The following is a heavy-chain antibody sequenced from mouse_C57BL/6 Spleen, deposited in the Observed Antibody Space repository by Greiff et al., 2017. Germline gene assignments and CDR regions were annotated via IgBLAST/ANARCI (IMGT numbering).Heavy chain of an antibody. V-gene: IGHV1-82*01. CDR3: ARYPYDYDADYYAMDY. CDR2: LYPGDGDT. CDR1: GYAFSSSW. D-gene: IGHD2-4*01. Sequence: VQLQQSGPELVKPGASVKISCKASGYAFSSSWMNWVKQRPGKGLEWIGRLYPGDGDTNYNGKFKGKATLTADKSSSTAYMQLSSLTSEDSAVYFCARYPYDYDADYYAMDYWGQGTSVTVSS. J-gene: IGHJ4*01.